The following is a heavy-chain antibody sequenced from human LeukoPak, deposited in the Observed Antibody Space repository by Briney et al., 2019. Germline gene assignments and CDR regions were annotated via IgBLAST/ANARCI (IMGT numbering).Heavy chain of an antibody. V-gene: IGHV1-2*02. J-gene: IGHJ5*02. CDR3: ARTLPPITMGLWFDP. CDR2: INPNSGGT. D-gene: IGHD3-3*01. Sequence: ASVKVSCKASGYTFTSYYMHWVRQAPGQGLEWMGWINPNSGGTNYAQKFQGRVTMTRDTSISTAYMELSRLRSDDTAVYYCARTLPPITMGLWFDPWGQGTLVTVSS. CDR1: GYTFTSYY.